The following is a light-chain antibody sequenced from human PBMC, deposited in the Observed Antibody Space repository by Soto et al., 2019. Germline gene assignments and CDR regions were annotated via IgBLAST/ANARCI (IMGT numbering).Light chain of an antibody. CDR2: KAS. CDR3: LQFESPTLYT. CDR1: QTISSW. Sequence: DIQMTQSPSTLSGSVGDRVTITCRASQTISSWLAWYQQKPGKAPKLLIYKASTLKSGVPSRFSGSGSGTEFSLTISSLQPEDFAVYYCLQFESPTLYTFGQGTKVEMK. V-gene: IGKV1-5*03. J-gene: IGKJ2*01.